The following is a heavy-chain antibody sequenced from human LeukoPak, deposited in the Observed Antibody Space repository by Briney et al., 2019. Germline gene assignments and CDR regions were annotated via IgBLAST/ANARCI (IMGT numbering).Heavy chain of an antibody. CDR3: ARDGELGSPADAFDI. CDR2: IKQDGSET. Sequence: GGSLRLSWAASGFTFGSYWITWVRQYPGKGLEWVANIKQDGSETYYADSVKGRFTISRDNAKTSLYLQMNSLRAEDTAVYYCARDGELGSPADAFDIWGQGTMVTVSS. J-gene: IGHJ3*02. CDR1: GFTFGSYW. V-gene: IGHV3-7*01. D-gene: IGHD1-26*01.